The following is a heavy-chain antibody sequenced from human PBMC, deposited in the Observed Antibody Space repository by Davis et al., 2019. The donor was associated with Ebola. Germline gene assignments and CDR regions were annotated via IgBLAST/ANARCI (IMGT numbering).Heavy chain of an antibody. Sequence: SVKVSCKASGGTFSSYAISWVRQAPGQGLEWMGGIIPIFGTANYAQKFQGRVTITADKSTSTAYMELSSLRSEDTAVYYCARDRHGDYWWFDPWGQGTLVTVSS. CDR1: GGTFSSYA. D-gene: IGHD4-17*01. J-gene: IGHJ5*02. V-gene: IGHV1-69*06. CDR3: ARDRHGDYWWFDP. CDR2: IIPIFGTA.